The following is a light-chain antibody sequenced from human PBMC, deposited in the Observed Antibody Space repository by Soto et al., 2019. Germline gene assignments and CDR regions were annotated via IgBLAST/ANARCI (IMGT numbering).Light chain of an antibody. J-gene: IGLJ1*01. Sequence: QSVLTQPPSVSGAPGQRVTISCTGSSSNIGAGYEVHWYQQLPGTAPKLLIYGNGNRPSGVPDRFSGSKSGTSASLAITGLQAEDEADYYCQSYDSSLSGSEVFGTGTKLTVL. CDR3: QSYDSSLSGSEV. V-gene: IGLV1-40*01. CDR1: SSNIGAGYE. CDR2: GNG.